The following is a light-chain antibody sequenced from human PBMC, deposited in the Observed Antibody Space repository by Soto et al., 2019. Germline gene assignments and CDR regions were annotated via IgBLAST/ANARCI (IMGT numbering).Light chain of an antibody. CDR2: GAS. CDR3: QQYGSAPGT. J-gene: IGKJ1*01. V-gene: IGKV3-20*01. Sequence: VLTQSPATLSLSPGESATLSCRASQSVSSSYLAWYQQKPGQAPRLLIYGASSRATGIPDRFSGSGSGTDFSLTISRLEPEDVAGYYCQQYGSAPGTFGQGTKV. CDR1: QSVSSSY.